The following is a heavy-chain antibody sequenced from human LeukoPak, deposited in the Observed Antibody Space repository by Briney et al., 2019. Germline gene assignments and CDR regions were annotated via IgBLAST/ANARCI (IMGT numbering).Heavy chain of an antibody. Sequence: GGSLRLSCASSGFTFSSYAMSWVRQAPGKGLEWVSGISVSGGSAHYADSVKGRFTISRDNSKNTLYLQMNSLRVEDTAVYYCAKFYSGYDLYWGQGTLVTVSS. J-gene: IGHJ4*02. CDR1: GFTFSSYA. D-gene: IGHD5-12*01. CDR3: AKFYSGYDLY. CDR2: ISVSGGSA. V-gene: IGHV3-23*01.